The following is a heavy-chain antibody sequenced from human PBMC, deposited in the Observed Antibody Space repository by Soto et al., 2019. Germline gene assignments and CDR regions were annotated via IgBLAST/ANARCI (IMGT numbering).Heavy chain of an antibody. CDR2: INPSGGST. CDR1: GYTFTSYY. D-gene: IGHD2-21*02. J-gene: IGHJ4*02. CDR3: ASSTFPTLPDY. V-gene: IGHV1-46*01. Sequence: GASVKFSCKSSGYTFTSYYIHWGRQAPGQGLEWMGIINPSGGSTSYAQKFQGRVTMTRDTSTSTVYMELSSLRSEDTAVYYCASSTFPTLPDYWGQGPLVTFSS.